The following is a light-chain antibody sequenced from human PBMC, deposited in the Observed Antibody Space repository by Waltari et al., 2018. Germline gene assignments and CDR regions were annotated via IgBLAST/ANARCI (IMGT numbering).Light chain of an antibody. CDR2: GVI. CDR3: SSYTSSSTYV. CDR1: NRDVGTYNR. Sequence: QSALTQPPSVSGSPGQSVTIPCTGTNRDVGTYNRVSWYQQPPGTAPKLIIDGVISRPSGVPDRFSGSKSGNTASLTISGLQADDAADYYCSSYTSSSTYVFGTGTKV. V-gene: IGLV2-18*02. J-gene: IGLJ1*01.